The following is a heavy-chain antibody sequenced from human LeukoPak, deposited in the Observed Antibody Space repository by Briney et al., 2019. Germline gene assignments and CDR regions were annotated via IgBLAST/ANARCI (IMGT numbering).Heavy chain of an antibody. CDR2: ISGSGGST. Sequence: GGSLRLSCAASGFTFSSYAMSWVRQAPGKGLEWVSAISGSGGSTYYADSVKGRFTISRDNSKNTLYLRMNSLRAEDTAVYYCATQGMEWLLLSSTEYFDYWGQGTLVTVSS. CDR1: GFTFSSYA. CDR3: ATQGMEWLLLSSTEYFDY. V-gene: IGHV3-23*01. D-gene: IGHD3-3*01. J-gene: IGHJ4*02.